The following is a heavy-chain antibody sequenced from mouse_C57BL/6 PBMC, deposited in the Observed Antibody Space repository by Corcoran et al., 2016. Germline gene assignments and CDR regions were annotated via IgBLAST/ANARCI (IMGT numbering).Heavy chain of an antibody. D-gene: IGHD2-3*01. CDR3: ARWLLVDY. Sequence: QIQLVQSGPELKKPGETVKISCKASGYTFTTYGMSWVKQAPGKGLKWMGWINTYSGVPTYADDFKGRFAFSLETSASTAYLQINNLKNEDTATYFCARWLLVDYWGQGTTLTVSS. CDR1: GYTFTTYG. CDR2: INTYSGVP. J-gene: IGHJ2*01. V-gene: IGHV9-3*01.